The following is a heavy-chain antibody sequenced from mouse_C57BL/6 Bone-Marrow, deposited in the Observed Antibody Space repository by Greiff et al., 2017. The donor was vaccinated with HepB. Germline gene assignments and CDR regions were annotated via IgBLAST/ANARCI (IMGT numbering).Heavy chain of an antibody. CDR1: GFTFSSYA. CDR3: ARDHPLEGAMDY. CDR2: ISDGGSYT. V-gene: IGHV5-4*01. Sequence: EVKVVESGGGLVKPGGSLKLSCAASGFTFSSYAMSWVRQTPEKRLEWVATISDGGSYTYYPDNVKGRFTISRDNAKNNLYLQMSHLKSEDTAMYYCARDHPLEGAMDYWGQGTSVTVSS. D-gene: IGHD6-1*01. J-gene: IGHJ4*01.